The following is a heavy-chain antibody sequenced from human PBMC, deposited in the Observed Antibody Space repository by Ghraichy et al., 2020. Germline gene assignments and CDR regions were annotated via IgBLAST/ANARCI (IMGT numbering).Heavy chain of an antibody. V-gene: IGHV4-31*03. CDR2: IYYSGST. Sequence: SETLSLTCTVSGGSISSGGYYWSWIRQHPGKGLEWIGYIYYSGSTYYNPSLKSRVTISVDTSKNQFSLKLSSVTAADTAVYYCARGGYSSSWGYFDYWGQGTLVTVSS. D-gene: IGHD6-13*01. CDR1: GGSISSGGYY. CDR3: ARGGYSSSWGYFDY. J-gene: IGHJ4*02.